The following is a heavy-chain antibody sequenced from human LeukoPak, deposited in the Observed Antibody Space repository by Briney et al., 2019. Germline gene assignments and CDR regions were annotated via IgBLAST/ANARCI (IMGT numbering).Heavy chain of an antibody. J-gene: IGHJ4*02. CDR1: GGSISSSSYY. CDR3: GVVITAFDY. CDR2: IYYSGRT. D-gene: IGHD3-22*01. V-gene: IGHV4-39*01. Sequence: SETLSLTCTVPGGSISSSSYYWGWIRQPPGKGLEWIGSIYYSGRTYYNPSLKSRVTISVDTSKNQFSLKLSSVTAADTAVYYCGVVITAFDYWGQGTLVTASS.